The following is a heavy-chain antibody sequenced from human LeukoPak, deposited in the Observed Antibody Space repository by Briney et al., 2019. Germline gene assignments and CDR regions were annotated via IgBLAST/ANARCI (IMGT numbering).Heavy chain of an antibody. CDR2: INACNGNT. CDR3: ARDPLSTYYDFWSGYLYYYYGMDV. V-gene: IGHV1-3*01. J-gene: IGHJ6*02. CDR1: GYTFTSYS. D-gene: IGHD3-3*01. Sequence: ASVNVSCKASGYTFTSYSMHWVRQAPGQRLEWMGWINACNGNTKYSQKFQGRVTITRDTSASTAYMELSSLRSEDTAVYYCARDPLSTYYDFWSGYLYYYYGMDVWGQGTTVTVSS.